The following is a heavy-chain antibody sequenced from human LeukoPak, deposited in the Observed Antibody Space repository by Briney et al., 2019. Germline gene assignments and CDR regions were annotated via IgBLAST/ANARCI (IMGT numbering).Heavy chain of an antibody. J-gene: IGHJ4*02. CDR2: ISYDGSNK. D-gene: IGHD2-15*01. CDR3: AKDACSGGSCYYDY. CDR1: GFTFSSYG. Sequence: PGRSLRLSCAASGFTFSSYGMHWVRQAPGKGLEWVAVISYDGSNKYYADSVKGRFTISRDNSKNTLYLQMNSLRAEDTAVYYCAKDACSGGSCYYDYWGQGTLVTVS. V-gene: IGHV3-30*18.